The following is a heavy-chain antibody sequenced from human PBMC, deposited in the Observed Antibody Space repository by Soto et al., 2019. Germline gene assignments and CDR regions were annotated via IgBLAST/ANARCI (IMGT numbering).Heavy chain of an antibody. CDR1: GFSLSNARIG. D-gene: IGHD2-15*01. CDR2: IFSNDEK. Sequence: QVTLKESGPVLVKPTETLTLTCTVSGFSLSNARIGVSWIRQPPGKALEWLAHIFSNDEKSYSTSLKSRLTISKDTSKSQVVLTMTDMDPVDTATYYCARIRTPGWWADFDYWGQGTLVTVSS. V-gene: IGHV2-26*01. CDR3: ARIRTPGWWADFDY. J-gene: IGHJ4*02.